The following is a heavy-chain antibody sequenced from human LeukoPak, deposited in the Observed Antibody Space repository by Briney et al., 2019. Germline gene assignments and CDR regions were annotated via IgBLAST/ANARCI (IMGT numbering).Heavy chain of an antibody. Sequence: ASVKVSCKASGYTFTGYYMHWVRQAPGQGLEWMGWINPNSGGTNYAQKFQGRVTITRDTSISTAYMELSRLRSDDTAVYYCARGPTKLNWFDPWGQGTLVTVSS. CDR1: GYTFTGYY. CDR2: INPNSGGT. D-gene: IGHD3-10*01. J-gene: IGHJ5*02. V-gene: IGHV1-2*02. CDR3: ARGPTKLNWFDP.